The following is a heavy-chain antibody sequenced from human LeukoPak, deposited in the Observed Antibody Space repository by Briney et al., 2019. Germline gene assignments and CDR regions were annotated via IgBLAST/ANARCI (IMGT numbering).Heavy chain of an antibody. V-gene: IGHV3-23*01. D-gene: IGHD6-19*01. CDR3: ARDRYSSGWYYYYYGMDV. CDR1: GFTFSTYA. Sequence: PGGSLRLSCAASGFTFSTYAMSWVRQAPGKGLEWVSAISGSGGGTYYADAVKGRFTISRDNSKNTLYPQMNSLRAEDTAVYYCARDRYSSGWYYYYYGMDVWGQGTTVTVSS. CDR2: ISGSGGGT. J-gene: IGHJ6*02.